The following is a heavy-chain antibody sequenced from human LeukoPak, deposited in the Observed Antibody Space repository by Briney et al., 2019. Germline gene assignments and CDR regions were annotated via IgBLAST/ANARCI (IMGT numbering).Heavy chain of an antibody. CDR2: IYPGDSDT. V-gene: IGHV5-51*01. CDR3: ARPHFDSSGFEFDY. CDR1: GYSFTNFW. D-gene: IGHD3-22*01. J-gene: IGHJ4*02. Sequence: ESMKISCKGSGYSFTNFWIGWVRQMPGKGLEWMGIIYPGDSDTRYSPSFQGQVTISADKSISTAYLQWSSLKASDTAMYYCARPHFDSSGFEFDYWGQGTLVTVSS.